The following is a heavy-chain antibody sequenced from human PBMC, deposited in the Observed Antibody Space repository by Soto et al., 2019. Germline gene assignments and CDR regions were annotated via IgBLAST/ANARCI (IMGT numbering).Heavy chain of an antibody. D-gene: IGHD2-15*01. CDR2: MYHRGST. CDR3: ARYCSGGSCLMSYFDY. Sequence: SETLSLTXTVSGGSISTDTFYWSWIRQHPGKGLEWIGYMYHRGSTYYSPSLKSRVSISKDTSKNQFSLMLSSVTAADTAVYYRARYCSGGSCLMSYFDYWGQGALVTVSS. V-gene: IGHV4-31*02. J-gene: IGHJ4*02. CDR1: GGSISTDTFY.